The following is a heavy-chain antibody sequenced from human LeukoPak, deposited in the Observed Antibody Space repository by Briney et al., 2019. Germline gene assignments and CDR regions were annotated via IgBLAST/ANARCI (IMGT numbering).Heavy chain of an antibody. Sequence: GGSLRLSCAASGFTFSSYGMHWVRQAPGKGLEWVAVISYDGSNKYYADSVKGRFTISRDNSKNTLYLQMNSLRAEDTAVYYCARESGAAYYYDSSGYYPNWFDPWGQGTLVTVSS. CDR1: GFTFSSYG. CDR3: ARESGAAYYYDSSGYYPNWFDP. J-gene: IGHJ5*02. D-gene: IGHD3-22*01. CDR2: ISYDGSNK. V-gene: IGHV3-30*03.